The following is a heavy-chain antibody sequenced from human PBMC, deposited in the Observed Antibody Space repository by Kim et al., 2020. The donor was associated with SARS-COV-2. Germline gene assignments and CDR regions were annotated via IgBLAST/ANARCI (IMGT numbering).Heavy chain of an antibody. Sequence: NYAQKFQGRVTMTRDTSISTAYMELSRLRSDDTAVYYCAIVVGSSSGFDYWGQGTLVTVSS. V-gene: IGHV1-2*02. D-gene: IGHD6-6*01. CDR3: AIVVGSSSGFDY. J-gene: IGHJ4*02.